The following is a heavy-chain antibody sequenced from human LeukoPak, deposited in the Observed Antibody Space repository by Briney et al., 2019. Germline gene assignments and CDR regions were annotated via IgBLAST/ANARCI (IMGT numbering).Heavy chain of an antibody. J-gene: IGHJ4*02. Sequence: GGSLRLSCAASGFTFSDYYMSWIRQAPGEGLEWVSYISSGRTTIYYADSVKGRFTISRDNVKNFLYLQMNSLRVEDTAVYYCVRVGATAYFDYWGQGTLVTVSS. CDR3: VRVGATAYFDY. CDR1: GFTFSDYY. D-gene: IGHD1-26*01. CDR2: ISSGRTTI. V-gene: IGHV3-11*01.